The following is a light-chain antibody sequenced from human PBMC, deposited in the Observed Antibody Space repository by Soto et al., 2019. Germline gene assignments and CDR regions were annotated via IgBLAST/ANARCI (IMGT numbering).Light chain of an antibody. CDR2: AAS. V-gene: IGKV1-39*01. Sequence: DIQMTQSPSSLSSSLGDRVTITCRASQSISSYLNWYQQKPGKAPKLLIYAASSLQSGVQSRFSGSGSGTDFTLTIRSLQPEDFATYYCQQGYSTPTCGQGTKVDIK. J-gene: IGKJ1*01. CDR1: QSISSY. CDR3: QQGYSTPT.